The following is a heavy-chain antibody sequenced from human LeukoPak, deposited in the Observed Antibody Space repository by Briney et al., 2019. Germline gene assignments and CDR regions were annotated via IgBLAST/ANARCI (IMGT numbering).Heavy chain of an antibody. V-gene: IGHV1-24*01. CDR1: GYTFTSYD. Sequence: ASVKVSCKASGYTFTSYDINWVRQAPGKGLGWMGGFDPEDGETIYAQKFQGRVTMTEDTSTDTAYMELSSLRSEDTAVYYCVSPARYCSSTSCRNRNAFDIWGQGTMVTVSS. J-gene: IGHJ3*02. D-gene: IGHD2-2*01. CDR2: FDPEDGET. CDR3: VSPARYCSSTSCRNRNAFDI.